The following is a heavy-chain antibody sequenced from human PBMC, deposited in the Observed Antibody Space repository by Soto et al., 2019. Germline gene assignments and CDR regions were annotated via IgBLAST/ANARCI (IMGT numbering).Heavy chain of an antibody. J-gene: IGHJ4*02. CDR1: GFTFSTYA. CDR3: AKDLFPTSGQRFFFES. V-gene: IGHV3-23*01. Sequence: GGSLRLSCAASGFTFSTYAMTWVRQAPGRGLEWVSTILHDETPFYTDSVKGRFTISRGNVRGTLYLQMNGLRVEDAALYFCAKDLFPTSGQRFFFESWGQGSLVTVS. D-gene: IGHD2-21*01. CDR2: ILHDETP.